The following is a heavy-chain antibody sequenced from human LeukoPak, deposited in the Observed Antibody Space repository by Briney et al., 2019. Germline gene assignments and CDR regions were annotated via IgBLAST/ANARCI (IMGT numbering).Heavy chain of an antibody. CDR2: INHSGST. CDR3: ARERCSSTSCYAKYYYYGMGV. CDR1: GGSFSGYY. V-gene: IGHV4-34*01. D-gene: IGHD2-2*01. J-gene: IGHJ6*02. Sequence: PSETLSLTCAVYGGSFSGYYWSWIRQPPGKGLEWIGEINHSGSTNYNPSLKSRVTISVDTSKNQFPLKLSSVTAADTAVYYCARERCSSTSCYAKYYYYGMGVWGQGTTVTVSS.